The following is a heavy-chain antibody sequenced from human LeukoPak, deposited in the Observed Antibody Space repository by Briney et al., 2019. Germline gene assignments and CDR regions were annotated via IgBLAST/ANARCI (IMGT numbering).Heavy chain of an antibody. CDR2: ISGSGGST. Sequence: QSGGSLRLSCAASGFTFSSYAMSWVRQAPGKGLEWVSAISGSGGSTYYADSVKGRFTISRDNSKNTLYLQMNSLRAEDTAVYYCAKDSCSSTSCYASYYYMDVWGKGTTVTVSS. J-gene: IGHJ6*03. CDR3: AKDSCSSTSCYASYYYMDV. V-gene: IGHV3-23*01. D-gene: IGHD2-2*01. CDR1: GFTFSSYA.